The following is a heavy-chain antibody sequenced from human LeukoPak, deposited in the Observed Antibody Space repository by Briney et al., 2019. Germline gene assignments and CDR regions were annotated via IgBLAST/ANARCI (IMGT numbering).Heavy chain of an antibody. Sequence: GGFLSLSCAASGFTFSSYEMNWVRQAPGKGLEWVSKISSSGSAIYYADSVKGRFTISRDNAKSSLYLQMSSLRVEDTAVYYCARGGSLGYWGQGTLVTVSS. CDR3: ARGGSLGY. CDR1: GFTFSSYE. CDR2: ISSSGSAI. D-gene: IGHD6-19*01. J-gene: IGHJ4*02. V-gene: IGHV3-48*03.